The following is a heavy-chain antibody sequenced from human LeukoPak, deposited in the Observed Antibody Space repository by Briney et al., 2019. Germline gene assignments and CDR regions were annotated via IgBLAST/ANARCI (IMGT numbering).Heavy chain of an antibody. CDR2: IHYGGST. CDR1: GGSISSSSYY. CDR3: ARWYSSGWAFDY. D-gene: IGHD6-19*01. Sequence: PSETLSLTCTVSGGSISSSSYYWAWIRQPPGKGLEWIGYIHYGGSTKYNPSLKSRVTISVDTSKNQFSLKLSSVTAADTAVYYCARWYSSGWAFDYWGQGTLVTVSS. J-gene: IGHJ4*02. V-gene: IGHV4-61*05.